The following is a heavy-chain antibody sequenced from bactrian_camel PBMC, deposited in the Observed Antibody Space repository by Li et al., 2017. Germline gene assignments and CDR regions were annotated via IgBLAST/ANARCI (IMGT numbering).Heavy chain of an antibody. Sequence: QLVESGGGSVQIGGSLSLSCTASESTYRSICMAWFRQAPGSQRETVATVDSNGVTKVAGSVKGRFTLSKDNAKNTLYLRMDNLKPEDTALYTCAAEDQAPWDMGWICNYNSWGQGTQVTVS. CDR1: ESTYRSIC. CDR2: VDSNGVT. V-gene: IGHV3S53*01. D-gene: IGHD3*01. CDR3: AAEDQAPWDMGWICNYNS. J-gene: IGHJ6*01.